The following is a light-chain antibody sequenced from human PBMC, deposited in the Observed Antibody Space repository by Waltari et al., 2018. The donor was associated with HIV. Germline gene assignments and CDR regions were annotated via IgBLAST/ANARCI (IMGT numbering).Light chain of an antibody. V-gene: IGKV4-1*01. CDR1: QSVLYSSNNKNY. CDR2: WAS. CDR3: HQYYTTPQT. Sequence: DIVVTQSQDSLALSLGERATINCKSSQSVLYSSNNKNYLAWYQQKPGQPPKLLIYWASARESVVPDRFSGSGSGTDFTLTINSLRAEDAAVYFCHQYYTTPQTFGQGTKVEIK. J-gene: IGKJ1*01.